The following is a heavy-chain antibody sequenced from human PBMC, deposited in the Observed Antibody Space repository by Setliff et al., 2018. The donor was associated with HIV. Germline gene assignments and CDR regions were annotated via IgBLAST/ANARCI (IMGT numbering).Heavy chain of an antibody. CDR3: TSHPAWESGI. J-gene: IGHJ3*02. Sequence: SVKVSCKVSGGTVNNYIISWVRQAPGQGLEWMGWINGGNGKTKYSQRFQGRVTITTVQSTSTAYLELSSLRSDDTAVYYCTSHPAWESGIWGQGTMVTVSS. CDR2: INGGNGKT. D-gene: IGHD1-26*01. V-gene: IGHV1-69*16. CDR1: GGTVNNYI.